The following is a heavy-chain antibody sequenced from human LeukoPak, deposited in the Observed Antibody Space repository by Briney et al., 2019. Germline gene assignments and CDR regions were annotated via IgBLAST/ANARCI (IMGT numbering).Heavy chain of an antibody. CDR2: INPNSGGT. J-gene: IGHJ4*02. D-gene: IGHD2-2*01. CDR3: AGESCSSTSCSEDY. V-gene: IGHV1-2*06. Sequence: GASVKVSCKASGYTFTGYYMHWVRQAPGQGLEWMGRINPNSGGTNYAQKFQGRVTMTRDKSISTAYMELSRLRSDDTAVYYCAGESCSSTSCSEDYWGQGTLVTVSS. CDR1: GYTFTGYY.